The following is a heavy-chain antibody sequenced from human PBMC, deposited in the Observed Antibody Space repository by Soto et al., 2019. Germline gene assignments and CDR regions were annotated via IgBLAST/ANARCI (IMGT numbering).Heavy chain of an antibody. V-gene: IGHV1-69*06. CDR1: GGTFSSYA. D-gene: IGHD5-18*01. CDR2: IIPIFGTA. Sequence: QVQLVQSGAEVKKPGSSVKVSCEASGGTFSSYALSWVRQVPGQGLEWMGGIIPIFGTANYAQKFQGRVTITADKSRTTAYMELNSPRSEDTAVYYCARVPIGYSYGTHYYGMDVWGQGTTVTVPS. J-gene: IGHJ6*02. CDR3: ARVPIGYSYGTHYYGMDV.